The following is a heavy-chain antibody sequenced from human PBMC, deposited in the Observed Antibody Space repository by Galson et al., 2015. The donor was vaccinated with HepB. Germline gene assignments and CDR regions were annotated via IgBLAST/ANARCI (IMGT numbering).Heavy chain of an antibody. D-gene: IGHD6-6*01. J-gene: IGHJ4*02. CDR2: INPSGGST. CDR3: ARGRAARRGLAFFDY. CDR1: GYTFTSYY. V-gene: IGHV1-46*01. Sequence: SVKVSCKASGYTFTSYYMHWVRQAPGQGLEWMGIINPSGGSTSYAQKFQGRVTMTRDTSTSTVYMELSSLRSEDTAVYYCARGRAARRGLAFFDYWGQGTLVTVSS.